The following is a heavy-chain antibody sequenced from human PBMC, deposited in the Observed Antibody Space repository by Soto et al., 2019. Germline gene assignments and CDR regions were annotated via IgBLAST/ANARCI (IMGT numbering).Heavy chain of an antibody. CDR3: AKEESDFSSGSPGMDV. J-gene: IGHJ6*02. CDR1: GFTFSSYT. CDR2: ISNSSSNI. V-gene: IGHV3-21*01. Sequence: GGSLRLSCAASGFTFSSYTMNWVRQAPGKGLEWVSVISNSSSNIYYADSVKGRFTISRDNSKNTLYLQMNSLRAEDTAVYYCAKEESDFSSGSPGMDVWGQGTTVTVSS. D-gene: IGHD3-3*01.